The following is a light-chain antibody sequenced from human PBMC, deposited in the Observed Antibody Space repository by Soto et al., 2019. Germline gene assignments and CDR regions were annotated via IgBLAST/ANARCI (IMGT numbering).Light chain of an antibody. V-gene: IGLV2-11*01. CDR2: DVS. CDR1: NSDVGGYDY. J-gene: IGLJ1*01. Sequence: QSVLTQPRSVSGSPGQSVTISCTGTNSDVGGYDYVSWYQQHPGKAPTLMIYDVSQRPSGVPDRFSGSKSGKTASLTISGLQAEDEGDYYCCSFAGGHTLDVFGTGTKLTVL. CDR3: CSFAGGHTLDV.